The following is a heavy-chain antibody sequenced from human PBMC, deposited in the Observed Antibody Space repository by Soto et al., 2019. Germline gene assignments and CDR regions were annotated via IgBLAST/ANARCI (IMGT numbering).Heavy chain of an antibody. Sequence: PPETLSLTCTVSGGSISSGGYYWSWIRQHPGKGLEWIGYIYYSGSTYYNPSLKSRVTISVDTSKNQFSLKLSSVTAADTAVYYCARVGVGGYCSGGSCYSGSYNWFDPWGQGTLVTVSS. CDR3: ARVGVGGYCSGGSCYSGSYNWFDP. CDR1: GGSISSGGYY. CDR2: IYYSGST. J-gene: IGHJ5*02. V-gene: IGHV4-31*03. D-gene: IGHD2-15*01.